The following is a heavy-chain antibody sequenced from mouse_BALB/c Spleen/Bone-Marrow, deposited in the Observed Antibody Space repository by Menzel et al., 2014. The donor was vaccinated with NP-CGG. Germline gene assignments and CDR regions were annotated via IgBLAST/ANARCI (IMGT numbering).Heavy chain of an antibody. D-gene: IGHD1-1*01. CDR2: IDPANGNT. Sequence: EVQLQQSGAELVKPGASVKLSCTASGFNIKDTYMYWVKPRPEQGLEWIGRIDPANGNTKYDPKFQDKATITADTSSNTACLPLSSLTSEDTAVYYCARYYYGSSLFAYWGQGTLVTVSA. J-gene: IGHJ3*01. CDR1: GFNIKDTY. CDR3: ARYYYGSSLFAY. V-gene: IGHV14-3*02.